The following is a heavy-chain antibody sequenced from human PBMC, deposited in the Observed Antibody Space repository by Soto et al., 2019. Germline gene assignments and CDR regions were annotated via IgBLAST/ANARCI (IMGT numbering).Heavy chain of an antibody. J-gene: IGHJ4*02. Sequence: PGESLKISCNGSGYIFANDWIAWVRQMPGKGLEWMGIIFPGDSDTRYSPSFQGQVTISADKSINTAYLQWSSLKASDTAVYYCARRVAAHPYFDFWGQGALVTVS. CDR1: GYIFANDW. D-gene: IGHD6-6*01. V-gene: IGHV5-51*01. CDR3: ARRVAAHPYFDF. CDR2: IFPGDSDT.